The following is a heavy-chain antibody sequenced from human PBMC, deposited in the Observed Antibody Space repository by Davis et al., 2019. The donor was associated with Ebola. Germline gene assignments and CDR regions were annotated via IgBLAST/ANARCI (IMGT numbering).Heavy chain of an antibody. CDR2: INPNSGGT. D-gene: IGHD3-10*01. V-gene: IGHV1-2*06. Sequence: SVTVSCMASVYTLNSHGISWVRQAPRQGLEWMGRINPNSGGTNYAQKFQGRVTMTRDTSISTAYMELSRLRSDDTAVYYCARGPYYGSVRIDYWGQGTLVTVSS. J-gene: IGHJ4*02. CDR1: VYTLNSHG. CDR3: ARGPYYGSVRIDY.